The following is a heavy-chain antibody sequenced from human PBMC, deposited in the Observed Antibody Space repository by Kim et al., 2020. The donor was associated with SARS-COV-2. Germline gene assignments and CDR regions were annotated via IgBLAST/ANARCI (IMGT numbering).Heavy chain of an antibody. CDR3: TRAARYSSPYDWFDP. D-gene: IGHD6-6*01. V-gene: IGHV1-2*02. Sequence: AQKFQGRVTMTRDTSNSTAYMELSRLRSDDTAVYYCTRAARYSSPYDWFDPWGQGTLVTVSS. J-gene: IGHJ5*02.